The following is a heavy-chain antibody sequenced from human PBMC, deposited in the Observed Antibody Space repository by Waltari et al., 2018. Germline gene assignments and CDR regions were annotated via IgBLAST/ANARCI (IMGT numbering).Heavy chain of an antibody. CDR3: ARFIKIPHAFDI. CDR1: GASLSRCGYY. D-gene: IGHD2-2*02. V-gene: IGHV4-31*03. J-gene: IGHJ3*02. CDR2: IYYSGST. Sequence: QVPLQESGPGLVKPSQTLSLTCTVPGASLSRCGYYCSCLRQHPGKGLEWIGYIYYSGSTYYNPSLKSRVTISVDTSKNQFSLKLSSVTAADTAVYYCARFIKIPHAFDIWGQGTMVTVSS.